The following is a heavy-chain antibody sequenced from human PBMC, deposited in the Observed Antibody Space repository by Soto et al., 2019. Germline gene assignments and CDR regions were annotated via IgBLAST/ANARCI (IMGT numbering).Heavy chain of an antibody. CDR2: IDTSDSYT. CDR3: ARQYGYSYGSYYYYGMDV. Sequence: GESLKISCKGSGYSTTSYWIGWVRQMPGKGLEWMGRIDTSDSYTNYSPSFQGHITISADKSISTAYLQWSSLKASDTAMYYCARQYGYSYGSYYYYGMDVWGQGTTVTVSS. J-gene: IGHJ6*02. D-gene: IGHD5-18*01. CDR1: GYSTTSYW. V-gene: IGHV5-10-1*01.